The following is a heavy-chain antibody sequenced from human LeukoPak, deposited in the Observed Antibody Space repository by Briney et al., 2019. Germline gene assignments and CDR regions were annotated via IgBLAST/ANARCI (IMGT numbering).Heavy chain of an antibody. CDR3: ARGGFYSYGPYDAFDI. D-gene: IGHD5-18*01. CDR2: INPNSGGT. J-gene: IGHJ3*02. CDR1: GYTFTSYD. Sequence: ASVKVSCKASGYTFTSYDTNWVRQATGQGLEWMGWINPNSGGTNYAQKFQGRVTMTRDTSISTAYMELSRLRSDDTAVYYCARGGFYSYGPYDAFDIWGQGTMVTVSS. V-gene: IGHV1-2*02.